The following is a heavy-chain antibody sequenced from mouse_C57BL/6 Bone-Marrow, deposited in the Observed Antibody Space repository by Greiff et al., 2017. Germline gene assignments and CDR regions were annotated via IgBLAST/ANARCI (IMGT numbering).Heavy chain of an antibody. V-gene: IGHV1-81*01. D-gene: IGHD1-1*01. CDR2: IYPRSGNT. J-gene: IGHJ2*01. CDR3: ARRFITTVVASYYFDY. Sequence: QVQLKQSGAELARPGASVKLSCKASGYTFTSYGISWVKQRTGQGLEWIGEIYPRSGNTYYNEKFKGKATLTADKSSSTAYMELRSLTSEDSAVYFCARRFITTVVASYYFDYWGQGTTLTVSS. CDR1: GYTFTSYG.